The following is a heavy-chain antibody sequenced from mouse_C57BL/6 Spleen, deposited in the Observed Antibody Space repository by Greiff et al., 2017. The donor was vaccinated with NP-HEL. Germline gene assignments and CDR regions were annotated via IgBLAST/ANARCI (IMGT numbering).Heavy chain of an antibody. J-gene: IGHJ3*01. D-gene: IGHD2-3*01. CDR3: ARWDDGYYGWFAY. V-gene: IGHV1-55*01. CDR2: IYPGSGST. Sequence: QVQLQQPGAELVKPGASVKMSCKASGYTFTSYWITWVKQRPGQGLEWIGDIYPGSGSTNYNEKFKSKATLTVDTSSSTAYMQLSSLTSEDSAAYYCARWDDGYYGWFAYWGQGTLVTVSA. CDR1: GYTFTSYW.